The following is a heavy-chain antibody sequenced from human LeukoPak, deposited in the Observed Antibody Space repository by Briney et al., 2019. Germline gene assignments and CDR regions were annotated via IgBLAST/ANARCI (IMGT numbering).Heavy chain of an antibody. J-gene: IGHJ5*02. V-gene: IGHV3-53*01. D-gene: IGHD6-13*01. CDR2: IYSGGRT. CDR3: ARDVIAAGGTTDL. CDR1: GFTVNNNY. Sequence: AGGSLRLSCAASGFTVNNNYMSWVRQAPGKGLEWVSVIYSGGRTYYADSVKGRFTISRDNSKNTLYLQMNSLRAEDTAVYYCARDVIAAGGTTDLWGQGTLVTVSS.